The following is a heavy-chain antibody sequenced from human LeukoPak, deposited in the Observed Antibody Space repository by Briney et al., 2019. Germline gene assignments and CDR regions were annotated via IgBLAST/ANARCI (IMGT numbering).Heavy chain of an antibody. Sequence: GGSLRLSCAASGFTFRNYSMDWVREARGKGRECVSSISSSSSYIYYSDSVSGRFTISRDNAKNSLYLQMNSLRAEDTAVYYCARGGSDLSLSSDDNWFDPWGQGTLVTVSS. CDR1: GFTFRNYS. J-gene: IGHJ5*02. D-gene: IGHD3-10*01. V-gene: IGHV3-21*01. CDR2: ISSSSSYI. CDR3: ARGGSDLSLSSDDNWFDP.